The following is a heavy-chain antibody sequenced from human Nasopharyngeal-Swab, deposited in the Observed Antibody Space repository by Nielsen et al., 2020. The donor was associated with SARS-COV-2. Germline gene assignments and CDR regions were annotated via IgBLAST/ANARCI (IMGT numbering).Heavy chain of an antibody. CDR2: IYHSGST. CDR1: GYSISSGYY. J-gene: IGHJ4*02. D-gene: IGHD3-22*01. CDR3: ARDAYYYDSSGYYYNPWGY. Sequence: GSLRLSCTVSGYSISSGYYWGWIRQPPGKGLEWIGSIYHSGSTYYNPSLKSRVTISVDTSKNQFSLKLSSVTAADTAVYYCARDAYYYDSSGYYYNPWGYWGQGTLVTVSS. V-gene: IGHV4-38-2*02.